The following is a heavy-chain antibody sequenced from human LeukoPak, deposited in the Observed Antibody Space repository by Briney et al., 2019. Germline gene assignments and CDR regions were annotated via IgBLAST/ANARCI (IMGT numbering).Heavy chain of an antibody. CDR1: GGSISSYY. CDR3: ARQETTRDGYNAYNEWFDP. D-gene: IGHD5-24*01. J-gene: IGHJ5*02. V-gene: IGHV4-59*08. Sequence: PSETLSLTCTVSGGSISSYYWSWIRQPPGKGLEWIGCIYYSGSTNYNPSLKSRVTISVDTSKNQFSLKLSSVIAADTAVYYCARQETTRDGYNAYNEWFDPWGQGTLVTVSS. CDR2: IYYSGST.